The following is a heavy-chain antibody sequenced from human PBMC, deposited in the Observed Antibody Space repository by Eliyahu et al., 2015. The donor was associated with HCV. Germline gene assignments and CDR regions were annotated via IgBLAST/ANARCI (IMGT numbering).Heavy chain of an antibody. J-gene: IGHJ5*02. D-gene: IGHD2-2*01. CDR1: GFTFSSYW. CDR3: ARDLSPSQLLSDWFDP. V-gene: IGHV3-7*03. CDR2: IKQDGSEK. Sequence: EVQLVESGGGLVQPGGSLRLSCAASGFTFSSYWMSWVRQAPGKGLEWVANIKQDGSEKYYVDSVKGRFTISRDNAKNSLYLQMNSLRAEDTAVYYCARDLSPSQLLSDWFDPWGQGTLVTVSS.